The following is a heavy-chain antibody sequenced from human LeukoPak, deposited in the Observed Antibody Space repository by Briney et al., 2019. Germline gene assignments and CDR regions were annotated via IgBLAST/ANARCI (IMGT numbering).Heavy chain of an antibody. CDR1: GFTLSSYA. J-gene: IGHJ4*02. V-gene: IGHV3-23*01. Sequence: GGSLRLSCAASGFTLSSYAMSWVRQAPGKGLEWVSAISGSGGSTYYADSVKGRFTISRDNSRNTLYLQMNSLRAEDTAVYYCAKWGDDYYDSSGYYYWGQGTLVTVSS. CDR3: AKWGDDYYDSSGYYY. CDR2: ISGSGGST. D-gene: IGHD3-22*01.